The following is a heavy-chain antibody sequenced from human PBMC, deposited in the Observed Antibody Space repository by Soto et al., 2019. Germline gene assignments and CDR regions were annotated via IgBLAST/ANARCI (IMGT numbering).Heavy chain of an antibody. CDR2: FDPEDGET. CDR3: ATNNYYDSSGYLLYFQN. V-gene: IGHV1-24*01. CDR1: GYTLTELS. D-gene: IGHD3-22*01. J-gene: IGHJ1*01. Sequence: ASVKVSCKVSGYTLTELSIHWVRQAPGKGLEWMGGFDPEDGETIYAQKFQGRVTMTEDTSTDTAYMELSSLRSEDTAVYYCATNNYYDSSGYLLYFQNWGKGTLVNVS.